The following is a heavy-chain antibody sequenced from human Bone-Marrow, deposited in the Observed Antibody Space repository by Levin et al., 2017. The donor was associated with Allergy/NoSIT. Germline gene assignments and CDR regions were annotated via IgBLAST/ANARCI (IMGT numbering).Heavy chain of an antibody. J-gene: IGHJ6*02. CDR2: VKSKGDGGAT. V-gene: IGHV3-15*07. CDR3: TTGAVAAAAHTGYSYYFGMDV. CDR1: GFTFTNAW. D-gene: IGHD2-2*01. Sequence: GGSLRLSCAGSGFTFTNAWMNWVRQAPGKGLEWVGRVKSKGDGGATDYAVPVKGRFTISREDSNSTLFLHMSGLQPEDTAVYYCTTGAVAAAAHTGYSYYFGMDVWGQGTTVTVS.